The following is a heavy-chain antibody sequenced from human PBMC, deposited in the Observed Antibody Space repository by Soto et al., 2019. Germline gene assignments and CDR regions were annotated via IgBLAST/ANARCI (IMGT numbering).Heavy chain of an antibody. V-gene: IGHV2-5*01. Sequence: SGLPGEPTQTLTLTCTFSGFSLSTSGVGVGWIRQPPGKALEWLALIYWNDDKRYSPSLKSRLTITKDTSKNQVVLTMTNMDPVDTATYYCAHTHSSSWYDHFDYWGQGTLVTVSS. D-gene: IGHD6-13*01. CDR3: AHTHSSSWYDHFDY. CDR2: IYWNDDK. J-gene: IGHJ4*02. CDR1: GFSLSTSGVG.